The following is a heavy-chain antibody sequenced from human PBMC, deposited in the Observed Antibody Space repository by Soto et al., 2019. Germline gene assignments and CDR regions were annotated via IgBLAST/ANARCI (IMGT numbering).Heavy chain of an antibody. D-gene: IGHD6-6*01. Sequence: PGGSLRLSCAASGFTFSTYALTWVRQAAGKGLEWVSVINSGGSTNFADSVKGRFTVSRDNSKNTLYLQMNSLRAEDTAIYYCAKDLSSSPMDYSYYYGMDVWGQGTTVTVSS. J-gene: IGHJ6*02. CDR3: AKDLSSSPMDYSYYYGMDV. CDR1: GFTFSTYA. CDR2: INSGGST. V-gene: IGHV3-23*01.